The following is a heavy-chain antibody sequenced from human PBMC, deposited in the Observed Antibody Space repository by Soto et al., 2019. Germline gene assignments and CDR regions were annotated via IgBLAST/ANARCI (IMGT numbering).Heavy chain of an antibody. CDR1: GFTLSSYN. CDR3: ASETHCNSTNCFDY. CDR2: ISSRSYYI. J-gene: IGHJ4*01. D-gene: IGHD2-2*01. Sequence: GGSLRLSCAASGFTLSSYNMNWVRQAPGKGLEWVSSISSRSYYIFYADSVKGRFTISRDNAKNSLSLQMNSLRAEDTAVYFCASETHCNSTNCFDYWGHGTLVTVSS. V-gene: IGHV3-21*01.